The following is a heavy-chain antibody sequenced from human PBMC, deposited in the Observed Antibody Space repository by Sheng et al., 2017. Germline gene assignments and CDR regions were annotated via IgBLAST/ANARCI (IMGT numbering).Heavy chain of an antibody. D-gene: IGHD3-10*02. J-gene: IGHJ5*02. CDR1: GGSMSSHY. CDR3: ARSYVWFAP. Sequence: QVQLQESGPGLVKPSETLSLTCTVSGGSMSSHYWSWIRQPPGKGLEWIGYIYYSGSTNYNPSFKSRVTMSVDTSKSQFSLKLSSVTAADTAVYYCARSYVWFAPWGQGTLVTVSS. CDR2: IYYSGST. V-gene: IGHV4-59*11.